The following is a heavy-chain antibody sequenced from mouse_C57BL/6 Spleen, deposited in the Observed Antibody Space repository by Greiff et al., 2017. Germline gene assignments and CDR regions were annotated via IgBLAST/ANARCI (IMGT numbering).Heavy chain of an antibody. V-gene: IGHV1-69*01. CDR3: ARSGTSVWYCDV. Sequence: VQLQQPGAELVMPGASVKLSCKASGYTFTSYWMHWVKQRPGQGLEWIGEIDPSDSYTNYNQKFKGKSTLTVDKSSSTAYMQLSSLTSEDSAVYYCARSGTSVWYCDVWGTGTTVTVSS. CDR2: IDPSDSYT. D-gene: IGHD4-1*01. CDR1: GYTFTSYW. J-gene: IGHJ1*03.